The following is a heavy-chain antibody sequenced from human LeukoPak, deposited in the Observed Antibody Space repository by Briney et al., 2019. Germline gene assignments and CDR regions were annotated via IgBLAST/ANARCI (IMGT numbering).Heavy chain of an antibody. J-gene: IGHJ4*02. D-gene: IGHD5-18*01. V-gene: IGHV1-2*04. CDR1: GYTFTGYY. CDR3: ARGGYSYGYMLRSNFDY. Sequence: ASVKVSCKASGYTFTGYYMHWVRQAPGQGLEWMGRINPNSGGTNYAQKFQGWVTMTRDTPISTAYMELSRLRSDDTAVYYCARGGYSYGYMLRSNFDYWGQGTLVTVSS. CDR2: INPNSGGT.